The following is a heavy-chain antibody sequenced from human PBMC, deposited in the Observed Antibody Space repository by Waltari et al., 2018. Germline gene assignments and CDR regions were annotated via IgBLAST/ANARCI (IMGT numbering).Heavy chain of an antibody. Sequence: EVQLVESGGGLIQPGGSLRLSCAVSGVSVSEHYMTWVRQAPGKGLEWGSRLYTDGSPASAESVKGRFTISRDTSKNVLYLQVDRLTAGDTAVYYCATHTPFNDFGASGYFYFFDYWGRGTLVTVSS. J-gene: IGHJ4*02. D-gene: IGHD3-22*01. V-gene: IGHV3-53*01. CDR3: ATHTPFNDFGASGYFYFFDY. CDR1: GVSVSEHY. CDR2: LYTDGSP.